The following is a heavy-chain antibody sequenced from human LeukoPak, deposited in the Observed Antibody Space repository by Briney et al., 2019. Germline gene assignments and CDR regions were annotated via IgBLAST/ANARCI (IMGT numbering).Heavy chain of an antibody. J-gene: IGHJ4*02. CDR3: VSGYSSAYHASGADY. D-gene: IGHD6-19*01. Sequence: PGGSLRLSCAASGFTFSSYWMHWVRQAPGKGLVWVSRIKGDGTGTSYADSVKGRFTISRDNAKNTLYLQMNSLTDEDTAMYYCVSGYSSAYHASGADYWGQGTLVTVSS. CDR1: GFTFSSYW. V-gene: IGHV3-74*01. CDR2: IKGDGTGT.